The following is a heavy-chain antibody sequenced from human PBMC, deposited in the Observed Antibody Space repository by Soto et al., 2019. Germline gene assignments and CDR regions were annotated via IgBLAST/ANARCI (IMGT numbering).Heavy chain of an antibody. D-gene: IGHD2-15*01. CDR2: IYHSGST. J-gene: IGHJ4*02. CDR3: ATYCSGGSCYLDY. CDR1: GGSISSGGYS. Sequence: PSETLSLTCAVSGGSISSGGYSWSWIRQPPGKGLEWIGYIYHSGSTYYNPSLKSRVTISVDTSKNQFSLKLSSVTAADTAVYYCATYCSGGSCYLDYWGQGTLVTVSS. V-gene: IGHV4-30-2*01.